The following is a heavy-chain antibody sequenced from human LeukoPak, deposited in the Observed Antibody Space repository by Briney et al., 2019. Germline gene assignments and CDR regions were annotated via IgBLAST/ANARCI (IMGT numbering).Heavy chain of an antibody. CDR2: INPNSGGT. D-gene: IGHD3-22*01. CDR3: ARADYFDSSGYFYYYYYYMDV. Sequence: ASVKVSCKASGYTFTGYYMHWVRQAPGQGLEWMGWINPNSGGTNYVQKFQGRVTMTRDTSISTAYMELSRLRSDDTAVYYCARADYFDSSGYFYYYYYYMDVWGKGTTVTVSS. CDR1: GYTFTGYY. V-gene: IGHV1-2*02. J-gene: IGHJ6*03.